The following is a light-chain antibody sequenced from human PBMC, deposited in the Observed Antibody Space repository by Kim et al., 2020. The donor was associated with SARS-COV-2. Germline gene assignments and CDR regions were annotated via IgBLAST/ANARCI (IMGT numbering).Light chain of an antibody. J-gene: IGKJ2*01. CDR1: QNVNSDY. Sequence: EVVLTQSPGTLSLSPGERATLSCRASQNVNSDYLVWYQQKPAQAPSLLIYGASSRATGIPDRFSGSGSGTDFTLIISRLEPEDSAVYYCQQYGSSPLYTFGQGTKLEI. CDR2: GAS. V-gene: IGKV3-20*01. CDR3: QQYGSSPLYT.